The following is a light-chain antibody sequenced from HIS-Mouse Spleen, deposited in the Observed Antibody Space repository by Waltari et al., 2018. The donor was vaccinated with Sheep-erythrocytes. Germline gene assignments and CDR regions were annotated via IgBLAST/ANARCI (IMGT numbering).Light chain of an antibody. CDR2: DVS. CDR1: SSDVGGYNY. V-gene: IGLV2-11*01. CDR3: QSADSSGTYVV. Sequence: QSALTPPRSVSGSPGQSVTISCTGTSSDVGGYNYVSWYQQHPGQAPKPMIYDVSKRPSGVPDRFSGYSSGTTVTLTISGVQAEDEADYYCQSADSSGTYVVFGGGTKLTVL. J-gene: IGLJ2*01.